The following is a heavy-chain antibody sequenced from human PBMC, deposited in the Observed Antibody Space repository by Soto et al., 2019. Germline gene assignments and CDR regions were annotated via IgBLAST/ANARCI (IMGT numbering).Heavy chain of an antibody. J-gene: IGHJ5*02. CDR3: ARGYSSSRSGVWFDP. Sequence: SVKVSCKASGGTFSSYAISWVRQAPGQGLEWMGGIIPIFGTANYAQKFQGRVTITADKSTSTAYMELSSLRSDDTAVYYCARGYSSSRSGVWFDPWGQGTLVTVSS. CDR2: IIPIFGTA. D-gene: IGHD6-13*01. V-gene: IGHV1-69*06. CDR1: GGTFSSYA.